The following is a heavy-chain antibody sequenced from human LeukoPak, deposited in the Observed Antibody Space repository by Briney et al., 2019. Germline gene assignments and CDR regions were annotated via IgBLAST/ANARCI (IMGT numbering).Heavy chain of an antibody. Sequence: GESLKISCKGSGYSFTTYWIGWVRQMPGKGLEWMGIIYPGDSDTRYSPSFQGQVTISADKSISTAYLQWSSLKASDTAVYYCARHVVGAATGSPFDYWGQGTLVTVSS. CDR2: IYPGDSDT. CDR3: ARHVVGAATGSPFDY. CDR1: GYSFTTYW. D-gene: IGHD6-25*01. V-gene: IGHV5-51*01. J-gene: IGHJ4*02.